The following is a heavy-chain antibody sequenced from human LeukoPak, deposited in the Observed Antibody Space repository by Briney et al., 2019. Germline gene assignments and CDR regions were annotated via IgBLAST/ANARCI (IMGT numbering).Heavy chain of an antibody. D-gene: IGHD1-20*01. CDR3: ARDVNWNQVDY. J-gene: IGHJ4*02. CDR1: GFTFNNHG. Sequence: GGSLRLSCAVSGFTFNNHGMHWVRQAPGKGRVWISLINTDGRTTNYADSVKGRFTMSRDNARNMFSLQMNSLRAEDTAVYYCARDVNWNQVDYWGQGTLVTVSS. CDR2: INTDGRTT. V-gene: IGHV3-74*01.